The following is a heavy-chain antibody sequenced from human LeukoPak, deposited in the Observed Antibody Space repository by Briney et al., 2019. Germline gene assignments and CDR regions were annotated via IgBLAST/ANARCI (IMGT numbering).Heavy chain of an antibody. J-gene: IGHJ5*02. Sequence: PSETLSLTCAVYGGSFSGHYWRWIRQPPGKGLEWIGYIYHSGSTNYNPSLKSRVTISVDTSKNQFSLRLTSVTAADTAVYYCARALRQQLVTVWFDPWGQGTLVTVSS. CDR2: IYHSGST. V-gene: IGHV4-59*11. CDR3: ARALRQQLVTVWFDP. D-gene: IGHD6-13*01. CDR1: GGSFSGHY.